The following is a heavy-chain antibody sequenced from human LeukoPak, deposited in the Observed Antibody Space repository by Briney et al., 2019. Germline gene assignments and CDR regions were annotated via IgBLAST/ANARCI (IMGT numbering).Heavy chain of an antibody. J-gene: IGHJ2*01. CDR3: ARIPRNYYDRESPNWYFDL. CDR1: GGTFSSYA. V-gene: IGHV1-69*04. D-gene: IGHD3-22*01. CDR2: IIPILGIA. Sequence: ASVKVSCKASGGTFSSYAISWVRQAPGQGLEWMGRIIPILGIANYAQKFQGRVTITADKSTSTAYMELGSLRSEDTAVYYCARIPRNYYDRESPNWYFDLWGRGTLVTVSS.